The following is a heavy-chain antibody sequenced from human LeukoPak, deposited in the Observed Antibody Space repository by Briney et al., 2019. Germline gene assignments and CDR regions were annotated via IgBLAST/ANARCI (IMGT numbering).Heavy chain of an antibody. CDR2: IYYSGST. D-gene: IGHD6-6*01. Sequence: PSETLSLTCTVSGGSISSSSYYWSWIRQPPGKGLEWIGYIYYSGSTNYNPSLKSRVTISVDTSKNQFSLKLSSVTAADTAVYYCARDAGSSSSFDYWGQGTLVTVSS. V-gene: IGHV4-61*01. CDR1: GGSISSSSYY. CDR3: ARDAGSSSSFDY. J-gene: IGHJ4*02.